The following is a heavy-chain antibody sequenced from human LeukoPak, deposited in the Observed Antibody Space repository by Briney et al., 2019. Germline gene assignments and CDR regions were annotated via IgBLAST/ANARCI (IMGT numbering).Heavy chain of an antibody. CDR1: GYTFTSYG. Sequence: ASVKVSCKASGYTFTSYGISWVRQAPGQGLEWMGWISAYNGNTNYAQKLQGRVTMTTDTSTSTAYMELRSLRSDDTAVYYCTRDRYCSGGSCYGAFDIWGQGTMVTVSS. V-gene: IGHV1-18*01. CDR3: TRDRYCSGGSCYGAFDI. D-gene: IGHD2-15*01. J-gene: IGHJ3*02. CDR2: ISAYNGNT.